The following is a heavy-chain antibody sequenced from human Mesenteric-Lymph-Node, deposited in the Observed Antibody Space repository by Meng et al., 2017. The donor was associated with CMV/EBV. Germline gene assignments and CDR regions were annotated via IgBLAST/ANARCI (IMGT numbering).Heavy chain of an antibody. CDR2: ISGSGSFI. CDR1: VFTFSTSS. V-gene: IGHV3-21*01. Sequence: GESLKISRAASVFTFSTSSMNWVRQAPGKGLEWVSSISGSGSFINYADSVKGRFTISRDNSKKTLYLQMNSLRAEDTAVYYCARDRGYYTNYYYYGLDLWGQGTTVTVSS. CDR3: ARDRGYYTNYYYYGLDL. D-gene: IGHD3-3*01. J-gene: IGHJ6*02.